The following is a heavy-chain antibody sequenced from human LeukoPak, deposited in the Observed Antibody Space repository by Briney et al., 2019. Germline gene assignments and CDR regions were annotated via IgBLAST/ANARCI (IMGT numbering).Heavy chain of an antibody. CDR2: ISQSRST. V-gene: IGHV4-38-2*02. J-gene: IGHJ6*03. Sequence: SETLSLTYTVSGYSISRGHYWGWIRQPPGKGLEWIGSISQSRSTYHNPSLLSRVSISVDTSKNQFSLNLTSVTAADTAVYYCARRVATQGYYDYYMDVWGKGTTVTVSS. CDR1: GYSISRGHY. CDR3: ARRVATQGYYDYYMDV. D-gene: IGHD5-12*01.